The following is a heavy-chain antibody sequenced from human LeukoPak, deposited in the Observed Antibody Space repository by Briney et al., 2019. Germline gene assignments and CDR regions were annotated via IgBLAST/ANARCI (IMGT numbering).Heavy chain of an antibody. CDR1: GGSISSYY. D-gene: IGHD2-21*02. CDR2: IYYSGST. J-gene: IGHJ4*02. Sequence: PSETLSLTCTVSGGSISSYYWSWIRQPPGKGLEWIGHIYYSGSTNYNPSLKSRVTISVDTSKNQFSLKLSSVTAADTAVYYCARSYCGGDCYLPYYFDYWGQGTLVTVSS. V-gene: IGHV4-59*08. CDR3: ARSYCGGDCYLPYYFDY.